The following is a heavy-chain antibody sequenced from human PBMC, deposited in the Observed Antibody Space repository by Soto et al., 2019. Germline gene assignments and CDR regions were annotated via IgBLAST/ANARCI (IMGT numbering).Heavy chain of an antibody. V-gene: IGHV1-58*01. D-gene: IGHD1-26*01. CDR3: AADPTYSGSYPYYYYYGMDV. CDR1: GFTFTSSA. CDR2: IVVGSGNT. J-gene: IGHJ6*02. Sequence: SVKVSCKASGFTFTSSAVQCVRQARGQRLEWIGWIVVGSGNTNYAQKFQERVTITRDMSTSTAYMELSSLRSEDTAVYYCAADPTYSGSYPYYYYYGMDVWGQGTTVTVS.